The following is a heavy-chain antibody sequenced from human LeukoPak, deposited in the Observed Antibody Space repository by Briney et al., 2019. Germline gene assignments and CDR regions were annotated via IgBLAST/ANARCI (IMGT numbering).Heavy chain of an antibody. CDR1: GFTFSGYW. CDR2: IKQDGSEN. J-gene: IGHJ4*02. Sequence: PGGSLRLSCAASGFTFSGYWMSWVRQAPGKGLEWVANIKQDGSENYYVDSVKGRFTISRDNAKNSLYLQMNSLRADDTAVYYCAKQTTTSCYTGSDYWGQGTLVTVSS. D-gene: IGHD2-2*02. V-gene: IGHV3-7*03. CDR3: AKQTTTSCYTGSDY.